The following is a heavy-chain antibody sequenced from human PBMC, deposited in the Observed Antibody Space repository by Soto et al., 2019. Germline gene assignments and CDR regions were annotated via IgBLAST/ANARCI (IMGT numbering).Heavy chain of an antibody. Sequence: SETLSLTCTVSGGSISSGGYYWSWILQHPGKGLEWIGYIYYSGSTYYNPSLKSRVTISVDTSKNQFSLKLSSVTAADTAVYYCARARLRYCSGGSCSDFDYWGQGTLVTVSS. V-gene: IGHV4-31*03. CDR3: ARARLRYCSGGSCSDFDY. D-gene: IGHD2-15*01. J-gene: IGHJ4*02. CDR1: GGSISSGGYY. CDR2: IYYSGST.